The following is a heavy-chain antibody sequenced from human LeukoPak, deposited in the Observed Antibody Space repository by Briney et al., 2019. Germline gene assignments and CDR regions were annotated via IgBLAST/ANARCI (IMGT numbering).Heavy chain of an antibody. CDR1: GFTFSSYA. Sequence: PGGSLRLSCAASGFTFSSYAMSWVRQAPGKGLEWVSAISGSGGSTYYADSVKGRFTISRDNSKNTLYLQMNSLRAEDTAVYYCAKDPNNYYDSSGYYFNYFDYWGQGTLVTASS. V-gene: IGHV3-23*01. D-gene: IGHD3-22*01. CDR3: AKDPNNYYDSSGYYFNYFDY. CDR2: ISGSGGST. J-gene: IGHJ4*02.